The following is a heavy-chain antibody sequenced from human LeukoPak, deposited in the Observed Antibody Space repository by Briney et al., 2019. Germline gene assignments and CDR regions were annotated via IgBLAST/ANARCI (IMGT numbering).Heavy chain of an antibody. CDR3: ARTPYDFWSGYYTGSPFDP. V-gene: IGHV4-59*11. Sequence: SETLSLTCTVSGGSISSHYWSWIRQPPGKGLEWIGYIYYSGSTNYNPSLKSRVTISVDTSKNQFSLKLSSVTAADTAVYYCARTPYDFWSGYYTGSPFDPWGQGTLVTVSS. CDR1: GGSISSHY. J-gene: IGHJ5*02. D-gene: IGHD3-3*01. CDR2: IYYSGST.